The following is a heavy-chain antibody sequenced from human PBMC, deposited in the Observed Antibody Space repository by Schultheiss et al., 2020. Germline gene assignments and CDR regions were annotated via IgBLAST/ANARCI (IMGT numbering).Heavy chain of an antibody. CDR2: IYYSGST. Sequence: SQTLSLTCTVSGGSISSYYWSWIRQPPGKGLEWIGYIYYSGSTNYNPSLKSRVTISVDTSKNQFSLKLSSVTAADTAVYYCARGVDTAMGKGPRFDPWGQGTLVTVSS. J-gene: IGHJ5*02. V-gene: IGHV4-59*01. D-gene: IGHD5-18*01. CDR3: ARGVDTAMGKGPRFDP. CDR1: GGSISSYY.